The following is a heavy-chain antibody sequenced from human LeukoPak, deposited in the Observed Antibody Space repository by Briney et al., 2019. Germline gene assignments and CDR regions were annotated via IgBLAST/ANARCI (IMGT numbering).Heavy chain of an antibody. Sequence: GGSLRLSCAASGFTFSSYGMHWVRQAPGKGLEWVAVIWYDGSNKYYADSVKGRFTISRDNSKNTLYLQMNSLRAEDTAVYYCARDSQVLSVFDYWGQGTLVTVSS. CDR3: ARDSQVLSVFDY. CDR2: IWYDGSNK. J-gene: IGHJ4*02. V-gene: IGHV3-33*01. CDR1: GFTFSSYG.